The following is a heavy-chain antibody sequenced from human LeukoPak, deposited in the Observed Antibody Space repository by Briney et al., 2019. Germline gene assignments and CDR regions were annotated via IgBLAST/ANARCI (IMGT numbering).Heavy chain of an antibody. CDR1: GFTFSSYS. J-gene: IGHJ4*02. Sequence: PGGSLRLSCAASGFTFSSYSMNWVRQAPGKGLEWVSSISSSSSYIYYADSVKGRFTISRDNAKNSLYLQMNSLRAEDTAVYYCAGGGGGDYEIGFDYWGQGTLVTVSS. CDR2: ISSSSSYI. V-gene: IGHV3-21*01. CDR3: AGGGGGDYEIGFDY. D-gene: IGHD4-17*01.